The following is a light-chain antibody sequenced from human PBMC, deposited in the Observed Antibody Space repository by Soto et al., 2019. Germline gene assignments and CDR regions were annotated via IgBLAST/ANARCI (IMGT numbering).Light chain of an antibody. V-gene: IGLV2-23*01. CDR3: CSYARTSTYV. CDR1: SSDVGSYNL. CDR2: EDN. Sequence: QSALTQPDSVSGSPGQSITISCTGTSSDVGSYNLVSWHQQHPGKAPKLMIYEDNKRPSGVSNRFSVSKSGYTASLTISGLQAEDEADYYCCSYARTSTYVFGSGTKLTVL. J-gene: IGLJ1*01.